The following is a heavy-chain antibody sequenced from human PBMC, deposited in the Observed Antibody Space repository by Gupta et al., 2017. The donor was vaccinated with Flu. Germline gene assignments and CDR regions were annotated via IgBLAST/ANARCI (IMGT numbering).Heavy chain of an antibody. CDR1: GFTSSSYS. J-gene: IGHJ4*02. D-gene: IGHD2-2*01. Sequence: EVQLVESGGGLVKPGGSLRLSCAASGFTSSSYSMNWARQAPGKGLEWVSSISSSSSYIYYADSVKGRFTISRDNAKNSLYLQMNSLRAEDTAVYYCARGTCSTTTCTLFDYWGQGTLVTVSS. V-gene: IGHV3-21*01. CDR2: ISSSSSYI. CDR3: ARGTCSTTTCTLFDY.